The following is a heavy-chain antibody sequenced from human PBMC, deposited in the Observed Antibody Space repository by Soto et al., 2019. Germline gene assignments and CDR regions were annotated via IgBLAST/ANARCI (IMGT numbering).Heavy chain of an antibody. D-gene: IGHD2-8*01. J-gene: IGHJ4*02. Sequence: ASVKVSCKVSGYTLTELSMHWVRQAPGKGREWMGGFDPEDGETIYAQKFQGRVTMTEDRSTDTAYMELSSLRSEDTAVYYCATGPHYCTNGVCYRLPSGYFDYWGQGTLVTVSS. V-gene: IGHV1-24*01. CDR3: ATGPHYCTNGVCYRLPSGYFDY. CDR1: GYTLTELS. CDR2: FDPEDGET.